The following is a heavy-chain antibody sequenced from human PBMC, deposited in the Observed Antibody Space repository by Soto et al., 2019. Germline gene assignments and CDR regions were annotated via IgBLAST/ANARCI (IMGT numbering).Heavy chain of an antibody. V-gene: IGHV4-39*01. Sequence: QLQLQESGPGLVKPSETLSLTCTVSGGTIRSSSYYWGWIRQPPGKGLVWIGSIYYDESTDYNPSLKTRATLSIDTSKNQFSLKLSCVTATDTAVYYCARHPNYGAYRLYYYMDVSGEGTTVTVAS. D-gene: IGHD4-17*01. CDR1: GGTIRSSSYY. CDR2: IYYDEST. CDR3: ARHPNYGAYRLYYYMDV. J-gene: IGHJ6*03.